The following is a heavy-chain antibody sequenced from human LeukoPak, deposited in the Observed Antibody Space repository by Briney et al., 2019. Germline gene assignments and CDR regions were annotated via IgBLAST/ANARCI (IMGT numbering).Heavy chain of an antibody. V-gene: IGHV1-69*04. CDR2: IIPIFGIA. CDR3: ASMGYCSGGSCYRIDYYGMHV. J-gene: IGHJ6*02. D-gene: IGHD2-15*01. Sequence: ASVKVFCKASGGTFSSYAISWVRQAPGQGLEWMGRIIPIFGIANYAQKFQGRVTITADKSTSTAYMELSSLRSEDTAVYYCASMGYCSGGSCYRIDYYGMHVWGQGTTVTVSS. CDR1: GGTFSSYA.